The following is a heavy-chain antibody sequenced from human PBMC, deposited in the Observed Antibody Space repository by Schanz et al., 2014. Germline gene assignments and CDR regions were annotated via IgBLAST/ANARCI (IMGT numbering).Heavy chain of an antibody. J-gene: IGHJ4*02. Sequence: EVQLVESGGGFVQPGGSLGLSCVVSGFTVSSAHMSWVRQAPGKGLEWVSTIYASGATYYADSVKRRFTISRDISKNTLHLQVTSLRADDTAVYFCARAHGNNWYGKGLDYWGQGTLVTVSS. V-gene: IGHV3-66*01. D-gene: IGHD1-1*01. CDR3: ARAHGNNWYGKGLDY. CDR2: IYASGAT. CDR1: GFTVSSAH.